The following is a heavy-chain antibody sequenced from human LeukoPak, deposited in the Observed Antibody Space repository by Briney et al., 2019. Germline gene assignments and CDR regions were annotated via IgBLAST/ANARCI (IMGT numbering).Heavy chain of an antibody. CDR3: ARGSFRYYYGSVSYPRFDY. V-gene: IGHV1-69*13. D-gene: IGHD3-10*01. Sequence: SVKVSCKASGGTFSSYAISWVRQAPGQGLEWMGGIIPIFGTANYAQKFQGRVTITADESTSTAYMELSSLRSEDTAVYYCARGSFRYYYGSVSYPRFDYWGQGTLVTVSS. J-gene: IGHJ4*02. CDR1: GGTFSSYA. CDR2: IIPIFGTA.